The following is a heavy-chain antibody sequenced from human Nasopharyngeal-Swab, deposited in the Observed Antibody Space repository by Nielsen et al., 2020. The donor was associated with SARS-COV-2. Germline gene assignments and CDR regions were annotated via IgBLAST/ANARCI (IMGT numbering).Heavy chain of an antibody. V-gene: IGHV3-33*01. J-gene: IGHJ4*02. CDR1: GFTFSSYG. CDR2: IWYDGSNK. D-gene: IGHD3-22*01. CDR3: VRDDSSGYYSFFDY. Sequence: GGSLRLSCAASGFTFSSYGMHWVRQAPGKGLEWVAVIWYDGSNKYYADSVKGRFTISRDNSKNTLSLQMNSLRAEGTAVYYCVRDDSSGYYSFFDYWGQGTLVTVSS.